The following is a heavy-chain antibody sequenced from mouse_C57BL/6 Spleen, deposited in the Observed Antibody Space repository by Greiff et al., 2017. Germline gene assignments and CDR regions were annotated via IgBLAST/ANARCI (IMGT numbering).Heavy chain of an antibody. Sequence: EVKRVESGGGLVQPKGSLKLSCAASGFSFNTYAMNWVRQAPGKGLEWVARIRSKSNNYATYYADSVKDRFTISRDDSASMLYLQMNTLKTEVTVMCYCVGEDYYGSSYGPGYAMDYWGQGTSVTVSS. V-gene: IGHV10-1*01. J-gene: IGHJ4*01. CDR2: IRSKSNNYAT. CDR1: GFSFNTYA. D-gene: IGHD1-1*01. CDR3: VGEDYYGSSYGPGYAMDY.